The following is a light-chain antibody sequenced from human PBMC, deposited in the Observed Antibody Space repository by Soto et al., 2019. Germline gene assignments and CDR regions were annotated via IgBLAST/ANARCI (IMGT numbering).Light chain of an antibody. V-gene: IGLV2-23*02. Sequence: QSALTQPASVSGSPGQSITISCTGTSSDVGSYNLVSWYQQHPGKAPKLIIYEVSKRPSGVSNRFSGSKSGNTASLTISGLQAEDEAHYSCCSYAGSNTPDVFGTGTKLTVL. CDR2: EVS. CDR3: CSYAGSNTPDV. J-gene: IGLJ1*01. CDR1: SSDVGSYNL.